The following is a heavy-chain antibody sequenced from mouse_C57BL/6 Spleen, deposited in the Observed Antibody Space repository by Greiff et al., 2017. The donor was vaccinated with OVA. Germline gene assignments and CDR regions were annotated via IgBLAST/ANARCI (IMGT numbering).Heavy chain of an antibody. CDR1: GFTFSDYY. J-gene: IGHJ4*01. Sequence: EVMLVESEGGLVQPGSSMKLSCTASGFTFSDYYMAWVRQVPDKGLEWVANINYDGSSTYYLDSLKSRFIISRDNAKNMLYLQMSSLKSEDTATYYCAREHYGSSYAMDYWGQGTSVTVSS. CDR2: INYDGSST. V-gene: IGHV5-16*01. CDR3: AREHYGSSYAMDY. D-gene: IGHD1-1*01.